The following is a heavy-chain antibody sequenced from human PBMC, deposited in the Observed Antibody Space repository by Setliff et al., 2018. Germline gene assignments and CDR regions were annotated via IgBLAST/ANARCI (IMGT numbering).Heavy chain of an antibody. J-gene: IGHJ3*02. CDR3: ARQAVAGSDAFDI. D-gene: IGHD6-19*01. CDR1: GYSFTSYW. CDR2: IYPGDSDT. Sequence: PGESLKISCQGSGYSFTSYWIGWVRQMPGKGLEWMGIIYPGDSDTRYSPSFQGQVTISADKSISTAYLQWSGLKASDTAMYYCARQAVAGSDAFDIWGQGTMVTVSS. V-gene: IGHV5-51*01.